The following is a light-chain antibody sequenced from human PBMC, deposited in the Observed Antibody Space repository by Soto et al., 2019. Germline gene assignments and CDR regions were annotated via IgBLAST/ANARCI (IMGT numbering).Light chain of an antibody. V-gene: IGKV3-20*01. CDR1: QSVFSNH. Sequence: EIVLTQSPGTLSLSPGERATLSCRASQSVFSNHVAWYQQKGGPSLRLLIYGASTRVTGIPDRFSGSVSGTDFTLTISRLEPEDFAVYYCQQYGDPPVSFGQGTKVEIK. CDR2: GAS. J-gene: IGKJ1*01. CDR3: QQYGDPPVS.